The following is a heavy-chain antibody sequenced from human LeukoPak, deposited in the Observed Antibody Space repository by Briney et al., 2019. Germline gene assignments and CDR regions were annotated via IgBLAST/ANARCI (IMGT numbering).Heavy chain of an antibody. J-gene: IGHJ4*02. CDR1: GGSISSGGYY. CDR3: ARGGYYYGSGSYFALDY. D-gene: IGHD3-10*01. Sequence: SETLSLTCTVSGGSISSGGYYWSWIRQHPGKGLEWIGYIYYSGSTYYNPSLKSRVTISVDTSKNQFSLKLSSVTAADTAVYYCARGGYYYGSGSYFALDYWGQGTLVTVSS. CDR2: IYYSGST. V-gene: IGHV4-31*03.